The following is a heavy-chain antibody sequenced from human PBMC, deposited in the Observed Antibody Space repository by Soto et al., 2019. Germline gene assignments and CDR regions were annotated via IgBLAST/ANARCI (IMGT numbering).Heavy chain of an antibody. Sequence: PGGSLRLSCAASGFTFSSYAMHWVRQAPGKGLEWVAVISYDGSNKYYADSVKGRFTISRDNSKNTLYLQMNSLRAEDTAVYYCARDENYYDSSGSSYYFDYWGQGTLVTVS. CDR1: GFTFSSYA. J-gene: IGHJ4*02. D-gene: IGHD3-22*01. V-gene: IGHV3-30-3*01. CDR3: ARDENYYDSSGSSYYFDY. CDR2: ISYDGSNK.